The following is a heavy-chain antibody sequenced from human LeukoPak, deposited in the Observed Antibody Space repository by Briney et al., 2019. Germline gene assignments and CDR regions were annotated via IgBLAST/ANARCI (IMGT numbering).Heavy chain of an antibody. V-gene: IGHV1-69*01. CDR1: GGTFSSYA. CDR2: IIIIFGTP. D-gene: IGHD1-26*01. Sequence: SVKVSCKASGGTFSSYAISWVRQAPGQGLEWMGGIIIIFGTPNYAQKFQGRVTITADESTSTAYMELSSLRFDDTAVYYCARDHIVGAGYYYYYYMDVWGEGTTITVSS. J-gene: IGHJ6*03. CDR3: ARDHIVGAGYYYYYYMDV.